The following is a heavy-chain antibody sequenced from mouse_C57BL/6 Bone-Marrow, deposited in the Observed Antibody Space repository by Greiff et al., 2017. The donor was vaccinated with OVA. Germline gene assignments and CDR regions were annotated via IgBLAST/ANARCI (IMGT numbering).Heavy chain of an antibody. J-gene: IGHJ3*01. CDR3: ARSSDGPAWFAY. D-gene: IGHD1-2*01. CDR1: GYTFTDYN. CDR2: INPNNGGT. V-gene: IGHV1-18*01. Sequence: EVQLQQSGPELVKPGASVKIPCKASGYTFTDYNMDWVKQSHGKSLEWIGDINPNNGGTIYNQKFKGKATLTVDKSSSTAYMELCSLTSEDTAVYYCARSSDGPAWFAYWGQGTLVTVSA.